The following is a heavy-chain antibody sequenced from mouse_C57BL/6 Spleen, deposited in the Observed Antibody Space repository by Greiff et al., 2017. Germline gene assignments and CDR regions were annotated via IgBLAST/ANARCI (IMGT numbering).Heavy chain of an antibody. Sequence: QVQLQQSGAELVRPGASVTLSCKASGYTFTDYEMHWVKQTPVHGLEWIGAIDPETGGTAYNQKFKGKAILTADKSSSTAYMELRSLTSEDSAVYYCARDTTVVEGWLAYWGQGTLVTVSA. J-gene: IGHJ3*01. V-gene: IGHV1-15*01. D-gene: IGHD1-1*01. CDR1: GYTFTDYE. CDR3: ARDTTVVEGWLAY. CDR2: IDPETGGT.